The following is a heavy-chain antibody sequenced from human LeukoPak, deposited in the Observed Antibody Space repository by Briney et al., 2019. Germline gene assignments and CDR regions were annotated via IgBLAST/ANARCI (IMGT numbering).Heavy chain of an antibody. Sequence: SETLSLTCTVSGGSISNYHWSWIRQPAGKGLEWIGQIHTSGSTNYNPPLKSRVAMSIDTTEDQVSLTIRSVTAADTAFYYCARRDISSGWSFNYWGQGTLVTVSS. V-gene: IGHV4-4*07. CDR3: ARRDISSGWSFNY. J-gene: IGHJ4*02. D-gene: IGHD6-19*01. CDR2: IHTSGST. CDR1: GGSISNYH.